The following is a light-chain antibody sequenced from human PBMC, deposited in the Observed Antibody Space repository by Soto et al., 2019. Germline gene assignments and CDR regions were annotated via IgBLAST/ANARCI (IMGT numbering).Light chain of an antibody. V-gene: IGLV2-14*01. CDR3: SSYTSSSTAGV. J-gene: IGLJ1*01. Sequence: QSVLTQPASVSGSPGQSITISCTGTSSDGGGYNCVSWYQQHPGKAPKLMIYDVSNRPSGVSNRFSGSKSGNTASLTISGLQAEDEADYYCSSYTSSSTAGVFGTGTKVTVL. CDR1: SSDGGGYNC. CDR2: DVS.